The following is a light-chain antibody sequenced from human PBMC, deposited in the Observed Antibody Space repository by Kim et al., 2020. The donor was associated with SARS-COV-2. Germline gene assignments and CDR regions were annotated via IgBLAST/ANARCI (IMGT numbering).Light chain of an antibody. CDR1: QSVSGSR. V-gene: IGKV3-20*01. CDR3: QQYSNSPLT. J-gene: IGKJ4*01. Sequence: SPGETATPSCRASQSVSGSRLAWHQQKPGQAPRLLIYGASNRATGIPDRFSGSGSGTDFTLTISRLEPDDFAMYYCQQYSNSPLTFGGGTKVDIK. CDR2: GAS.